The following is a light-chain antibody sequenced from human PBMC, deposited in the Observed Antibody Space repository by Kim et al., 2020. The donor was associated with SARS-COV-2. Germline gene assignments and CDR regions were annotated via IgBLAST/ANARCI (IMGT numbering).Light chain of an antibody. CDR1: GSNIRTNT. CDR2: GSN. CDR3: SSWDDILNGIL. J-gene: IGLJ2*01. V-gene: IGLV1-44*01. Sequence: GQRVTISCSGRGSNIRTNTVNWYQHIPGTAPKLLIYGSNQRTSGVPDRFSGSKSGTSASLAISGLQSEDEADYYCSSWDDILNGILFGGGTQLTVL.